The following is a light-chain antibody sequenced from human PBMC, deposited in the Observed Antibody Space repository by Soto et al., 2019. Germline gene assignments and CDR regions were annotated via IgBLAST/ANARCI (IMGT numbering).Light chain of an antibody. V-gene: IGKV3-15*01. CDR2: GAS. CDR3: QQYNNLPFT. J-gene: IGKJ3*01. CDR1: QSVSSN. Sequence: EIVMTQSPATLSVSPGERATLSCRASQSVSSNLAWYQQKPGQAPRLLIYGASTRATGIPARFSGSGSGTECTLTISSLQSEDFAVYYCQQYNNLPFTFGPGNKVDIK.